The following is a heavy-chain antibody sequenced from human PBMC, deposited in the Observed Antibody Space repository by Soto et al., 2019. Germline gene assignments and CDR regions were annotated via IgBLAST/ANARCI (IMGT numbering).Heavy chain of an antibody. V-gene: IGHV4-4*02. Sequence: PSETLSLTCAVSSGSISSSNWWSWVRQPPGKGLEWIGEIYHSGSTNYNPSLKSRVTISVDKSKNQFSLKLSSVTAADTAVYYCARRTRETLYDISLDYWGQGTLVTVSS. J-gene: IGHJ4*02. CDR1: SGSISSSNW. CDR3: ARRTRETLYDISLDY. CDR2: IYHSGST. D-gene: IGHD3-9*01.